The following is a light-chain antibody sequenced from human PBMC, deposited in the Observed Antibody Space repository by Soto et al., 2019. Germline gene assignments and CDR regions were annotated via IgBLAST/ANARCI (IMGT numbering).Light chain of an antibody. CDR3: QQYNSYPWT. Sequence: IHMTQSASTLSASVLYRVTITFRASQSISGWLAWYQQKPGKAPKLLIYDASSLESGVPSRFSGSGSGTEFTLTITSLQPDDFATYYCQQYNSYPWTFGQGTKVDIK. CDR2: DAS. CDR1: QSISGW. V-gene: IGKV1-5*01. J-gene: IGKJ1*01.